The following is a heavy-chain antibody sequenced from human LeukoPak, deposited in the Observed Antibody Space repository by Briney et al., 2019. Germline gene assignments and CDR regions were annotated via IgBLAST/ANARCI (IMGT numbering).Heavy chain of an antibody. V-gene: IGHV3-23*01. J-gene: IGHJ4*02. CDR1: GFTFNKYA. CDR3: AKAWWNSHLGFDC. Sequence: GESLRLSCAASGFTFNKYAMSWVRQAPGKGLEWVSGISDSGGSTYYADSVKGRFIISRDNSKNTLYLQMNSLRAEDTALYYCAKAWWNSHLGFDCWGQGTLVTVSS. CDR2: ISDSGGST. D-gene: IGHD2-15*01.